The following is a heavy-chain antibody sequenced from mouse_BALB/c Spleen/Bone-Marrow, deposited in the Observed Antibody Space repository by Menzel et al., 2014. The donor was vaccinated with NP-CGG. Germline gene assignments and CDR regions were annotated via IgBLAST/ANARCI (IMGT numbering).Heavy chain of an antibody. J-gene: IGHJ2*01. CDR2: IYPGSGST. Sequence: LQQSGSELVGPGASVKLSCKASGHTFTSYWMRWVKQRHGQGLEWIGNIYPGSGSTNYDEKFKSKGTLTVDTSSSTAYMHLSSLTSEDSAVYYCTSWDYWGQGTTLTVSS. CDR1: GHTFTSYW. CDR3: TSWDY. V-gene: IGHV1S22*01.